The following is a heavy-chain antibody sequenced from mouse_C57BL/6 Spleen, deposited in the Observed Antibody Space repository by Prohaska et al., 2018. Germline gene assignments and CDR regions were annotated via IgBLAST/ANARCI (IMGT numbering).Heavy chain of an antibody. J-gene: IGHJ4*01. Sequence: EYMGYISYSGSTYYNPSLKSRISITRDTSKNQYYLQLNSVTTEDTATYYCARGDLRLRSMDYWGQGTSVTVSS. CDR3: ARGDLRLRSMDY. D-gene: IGHD3-2*02. V-gene: IGHV3-8*01. CDR2: ISYSGST.